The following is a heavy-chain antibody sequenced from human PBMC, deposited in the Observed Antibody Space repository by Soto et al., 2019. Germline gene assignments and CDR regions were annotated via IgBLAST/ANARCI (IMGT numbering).Heavy chain of an antibody. V-gene: IGHV1-46*01. CDR3: AKSSGWRFDP. CDR1: GYTFTSYY. J-gene: IGHJ5*02. CDR2: INPNGGST. D-gene: IGHD6-19*01. Sequence: QVQLVQSGAEVKKPGASVKVSCKASGYTFTSYYMHWVRQAPGQGLEWMGIINPNGGSTTYAQQFQGRVTMTRDTSASTVYMALSSLRSEDTAGYYCAKSSGWRFDPWGQGTLVTVSS.